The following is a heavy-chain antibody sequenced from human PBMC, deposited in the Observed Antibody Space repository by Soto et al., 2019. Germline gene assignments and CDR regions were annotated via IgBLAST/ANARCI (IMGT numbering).Heavy chain of an antibody. V-gene: IGHV4-34*01. CDR2: INHSGST. CDR1: GGSFSGYY. Sequence: SETLSLTCAVYGGSFSGYYWSWIRQPPGKGLEWIGEINHSGSTNYNPSLKSRVTISVDTSKNQFSLKLSSVTAADTAVYYCASSSLYGMDVWGQGTTVTVSS. CDR3: ASSSLYGMDV. J-gene: IGHJ6*02.